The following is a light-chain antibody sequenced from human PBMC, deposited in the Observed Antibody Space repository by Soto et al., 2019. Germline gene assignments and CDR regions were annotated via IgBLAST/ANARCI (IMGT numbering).Light chain of an antibody. CDR3: QQYTSYPWT. J-gene: IGKJ1*01. CDR1: QSISAW. Sequence: DIQMTQSPSTLSASVGDRVSINCRASQSISAWLAWFQQKAGKAPRLLIYEASRLESGVPSRISGSGSGTEFTLTISSLQPDDFATYYCQQYTSYPWTFGQGTKVDIK. CDR2: EAS. V-gene: IGKV1-5*03.